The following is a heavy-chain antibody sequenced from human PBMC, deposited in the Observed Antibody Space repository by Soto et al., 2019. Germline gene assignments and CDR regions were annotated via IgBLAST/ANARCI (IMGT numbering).Heavy chain of an antibody. CDR1: GESFSGNY. J-gene: IGHJ4*02. CDR2: INDSGST. Sequence: SETLSLTCAVSGESFSGNYWSWIRQPPGKGLNWIGEINDSGSTNYNPSLKSRVTISIDTSKNQFSLKLSSVTAADTAVYYCVRGRQEYYDFWSGYFLDYWGQGTLVTVSS. CDR3: VRGRQEYYDFWSGYFLDY. D-gene: IGHD3-3*01. V-gene: IGHV4-34*01.